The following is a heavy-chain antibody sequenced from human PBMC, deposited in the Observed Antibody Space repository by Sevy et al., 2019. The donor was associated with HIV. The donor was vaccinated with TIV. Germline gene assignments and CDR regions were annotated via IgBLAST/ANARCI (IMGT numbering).Heavy chain of an antibody. D-gene: IGHD6-6*01. CDR3: ARVERGAARPIDY. Sequence: GGSLRLSCAASGFTFSSYSMNWVRQAPGKGLEWVSYISSSSSTIYYADSVKGRFTISRDNAKNSLYLQMNSLRAEDTAVYYCARVERGAARPIDYWGQGTLVTVSS. J-gene: IGHJ4*02. V-gene: IGHV3-48*01. CDR1: GFTFSSYS. CDR2: ISSSSSTI.